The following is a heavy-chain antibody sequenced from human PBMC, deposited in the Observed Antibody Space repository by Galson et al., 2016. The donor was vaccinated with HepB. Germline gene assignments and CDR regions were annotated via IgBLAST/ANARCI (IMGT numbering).Heavy chain of an antibody. Sequence: QSGAEVKEPGESLKISCKGSGYSFTSYWIGWVRQMPGKGLEWMGIIYPGDSDTRYSPSFQGQVTISADKSISTAYLQRSSLKASDTAMYYCARLGVGFWSGYYYGYYVDYWGQGTLVTVSS. CDR3: ARLGVGFWSGYYYGYYVDY. CDR2: IYPGDSDT. D-gene: IGHD3-3*01. V-gene: IGHV5-51*01. CDR1: GYSFTSYW. J-gene: IGHJ4*02.